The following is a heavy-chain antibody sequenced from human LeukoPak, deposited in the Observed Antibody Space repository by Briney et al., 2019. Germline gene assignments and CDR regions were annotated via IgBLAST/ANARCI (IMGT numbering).Heavy chain of an antibody. CDR2: IWSDGSNK. CDR3: AKDYRVGASQLDY. CDR1: GFTFSNHG. J-gene: IGHJ4*02. Sequence: GRSLRLSCAASGFTFSNHGMHWVRQAPGKGLEWVAIIWSDGSNKYYADSVKGRFTISRDNSRNTLYLQMNSLRAEDTALYYCAKDYRVGASQLDYWGQGTLVTVSS. V-gene: IGHV3-33*06. D-gene: IGHD1-26*01.